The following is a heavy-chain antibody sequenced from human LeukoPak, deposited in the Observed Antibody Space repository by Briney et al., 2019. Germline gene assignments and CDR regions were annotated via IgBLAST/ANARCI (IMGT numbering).Heavy chain of an antibody. CDR2: ISSSTSYI. J-gene: IGHJ4*02. CDR1: GFTFSTYT. CDR3: ARGLGGYDQLFDY. V-gene: IGHV3-21*01. Sequence: GGSVRLSCAASGFTFSTYTMNWVRQAPGKGLEWVSSISSSTSYIYYADSLKGRFTISRDNAKNSLYLQMNSLRAEDTAVYYCARGLGGYDQLFDYWGQGTLVTVSS. D-gene: IGHD5-12*01.